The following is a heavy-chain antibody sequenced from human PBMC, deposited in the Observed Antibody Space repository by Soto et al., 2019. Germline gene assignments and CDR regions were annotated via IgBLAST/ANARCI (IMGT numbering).Heavy chain of an antibody. D-gene: IGHD6-13*01. Sequence: SETLSLTCTVSGGSISSYYWSWIRQPPGKGLEWIGYIYYSGSTNYNPSLKSRVTISVDTSKNQFSLKLSSVTAADSVVYYCARDIAAAGTPYFDYWGQGTLVTVSS. CDR2: IYYSGST. CDR3: ARDIAAAGTPYFDY. CDR1: GGSISSYY. V-gene: IGHV4-59*01. J-gene: IGHJ4*02.